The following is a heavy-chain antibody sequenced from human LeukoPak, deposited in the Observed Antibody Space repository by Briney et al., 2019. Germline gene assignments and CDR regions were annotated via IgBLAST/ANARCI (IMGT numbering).Heavy chain of an antibody. CDR2: IYYTGST. CDR3: ASHLLGYCSGGSCSI. Sequence: SETLSLTCTVSGGSISSSYWSWIRQPPGKGLEWIGYIYYTGSTNYNPSLQSRVTISVDTSKNQFSLKLSSVTAADTAVYYCASHLLGYCSGGSCSIWGQGTMVTVSS. CDR1: GGSISSSY. J-gene: IGHJ3*02. D-gene: IGHD2-15*01. V-gene: IGHV4-59*08.